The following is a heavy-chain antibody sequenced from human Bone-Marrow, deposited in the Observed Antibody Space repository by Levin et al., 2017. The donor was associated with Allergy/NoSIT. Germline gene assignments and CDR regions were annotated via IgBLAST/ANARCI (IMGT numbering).Heavy chain of an antibody. CDR2: ISYDGSNK. CDR1: GFTFSSYG. J-gene: IGHJ4*02. CDR3: AKDGGIAAAGTQYYFDY. Sequence: SCAASGFTFSSYGMHWVRQAPGKGLEWVAVISYDGSNKYYADSVKGRFTISRDNSKNTLYLQMNSLRAEDTAVYYCAKDGGIAAAGTQYYFDYWGQGTLVTVSS. D-gene: IGHD6-13*01. V-gene: IGHV3-30*18.